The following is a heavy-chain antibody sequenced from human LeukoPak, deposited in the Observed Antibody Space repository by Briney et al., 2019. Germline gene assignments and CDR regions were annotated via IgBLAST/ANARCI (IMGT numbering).Heavy chain of an antibody. V-gene: IGHV4-38-2*01. CDR3: ARCRITMVRGVFDY. J-gene: IGHJ4*02. D-gene: IGHD3-10*01. CDR2: IYHSGST. Sequence: KPGGSLRLSCAASGFTFSNAWMSWVRQAPGKGLEWIGSIYHSGSTYYNPSLKSRVTISVDTSKNQFSLKLSSVTAADTAVYYCARCRITMVRGVFDYWGQGTLVTVSS. CDR1: GFTFSNAW.